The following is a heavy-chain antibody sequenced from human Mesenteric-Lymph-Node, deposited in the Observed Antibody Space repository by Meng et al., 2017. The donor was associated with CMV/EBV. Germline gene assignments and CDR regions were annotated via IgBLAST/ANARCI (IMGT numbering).Heavy chain of an antibody. CDR1: GFIFSSKN. V-gene: IGHV3-21*01. CDR2: ISSSSSYI. Sequence: GGSLRLSCAASGFIFSSKNMNWVRQAPGKGLEWVSSISSSSSYIYYADSVKGRFTISRDNAKNSLYLQMNSLRAEDTAVYYCAREGSSGQFDYWGQGMLVTVSS. D-gene: IGHD6-6*01. CDR3: AREGSSGQFDY. J-gene: IGHJ4*02.